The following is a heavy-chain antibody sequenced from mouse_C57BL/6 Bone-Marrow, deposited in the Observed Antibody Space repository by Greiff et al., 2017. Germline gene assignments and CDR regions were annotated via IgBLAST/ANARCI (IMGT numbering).Heavy chain of an antibody. V-gene: IGHV1-62-2*01. J-gene: IGHJ3*01. CDR1: GYTFTEYT. Sequence: QVQLKQSGAELVKPGASVKLSCKASGYTFTEYTIHWVKQRSGQGLEWIGWFYTGSGSITYNEKFKDKATLTADKSSSTVYMELSRLTSEDSAVYFCARHEDGPPLLRYPAWFAYWGQGTLVTVSA. CDR2: FYTGSGSI. CDR3: ARHEDGPPLLRYPAWFAY. D-gene: IGHD1-1*01.